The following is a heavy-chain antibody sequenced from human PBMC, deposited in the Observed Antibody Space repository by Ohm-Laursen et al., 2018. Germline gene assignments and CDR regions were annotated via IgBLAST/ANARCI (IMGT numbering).Heavy chain of an antibody. J-gene: IGHJ4*02. D-gene: IGHD2-2*02. CDR1: GFTFSTYG. CDR3: AKDQVVVVPAAIRGDFDY. CDR2: TSISGTFT. Sequence: SLRLSCAASGFTFSTYGMSWVRQAAGKGLEWVSGTSISGTFTHYADSVKGRFTISRDNSKNTLYLQMNSLRAEDTAVYYCAKDQVVVVPAAIRGDFDYWGQGTLVTVSS. V-gene: IGHV3-23*05.